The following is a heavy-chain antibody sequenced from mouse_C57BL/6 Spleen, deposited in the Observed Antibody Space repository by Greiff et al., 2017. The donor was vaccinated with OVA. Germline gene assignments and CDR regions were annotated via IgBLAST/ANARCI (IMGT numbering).Heavy chain of an antibody. CDR3: ARWTFYGYDGFAY. D-gene: IGHD2-9*01. J-gene: IGHJ3*01. CDR2: IDPSDSYT. Sequence: QVQLKQPGAELVMPGASVKLSCKASGYTFTSYWMHWVKQRPGQGLEWIGEIDPSDSYTNYNQKFKGKSTLTVDKSSSTAYMQLSSLTSEDSAVYYCARWTFYGYDGFAYWGQGTLVTVSA. V-gene: IGHV1-69*01. CDR1: GYTFTSYW.